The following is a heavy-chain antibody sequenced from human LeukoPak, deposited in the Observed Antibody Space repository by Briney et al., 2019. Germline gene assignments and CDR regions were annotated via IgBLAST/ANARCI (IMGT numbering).Heavy chain of an antibody. CDR2: ILPVFGTP. J-gene: IGHJ4*02. Sequence: SVKVSCKASEGSFTSYPISWVRQAPGQGLEWMGGILPVFGTPNYARGFQGRVTISADDSTTTAFMELTSLRSEDTAVYYCARGSASNWPVDIWGQGTLVTVSS. CDR3: ARGSASNWPVDI. D-gene: IGHD6-13*01. V-gene: IGHV1-69*13. CDR1: EGSFTSYP.